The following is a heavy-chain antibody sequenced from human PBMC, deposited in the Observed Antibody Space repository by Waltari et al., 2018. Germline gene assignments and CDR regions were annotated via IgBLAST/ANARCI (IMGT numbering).Heavy chain of an antibody. V-gene: IGHV4-34*01. D-gene: IGHD3-10*01. CDR3: ARGGRGVIYYYYGMDV. CDR1: GGSFSGYY. J-gene: IGHJ6*02. Sequence: QVQLQQWGAGLLKPSETLSLTCAVYGGSFSGYYWSWIRQPPGKGLEWIGEINHSGSTNYNPSLKSRVTRSVDTSKNQFSRKLSSVTAADTAVYYCARGGRGVIYYYYGMDVWGQGTTVTVSS. CDR2: INHSGST.